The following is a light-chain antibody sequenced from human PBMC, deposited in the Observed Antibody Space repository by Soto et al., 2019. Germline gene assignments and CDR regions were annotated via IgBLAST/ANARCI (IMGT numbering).Light chain of an antibody. V-gene: IGKV3-15*01. J-gene: IGKJ1*01. Sequence: ERMLTQSPATLSLSPGERATLSCRASQSVSSYLAWYQQKPGQAPRLLIYGASTRATGIPARFSGSGSGTEFTLTISSLQSEDFAVYYCQQYNNWPRTFGQGTKVDIK. CDR3: QQYNNWPRT. CDR2: GAS. CDR1: QSVSSY.